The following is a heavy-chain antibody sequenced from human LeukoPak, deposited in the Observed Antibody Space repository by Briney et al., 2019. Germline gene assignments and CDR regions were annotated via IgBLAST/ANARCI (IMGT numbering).Heavy chain of an antibody. Sequence: PGRSLRLSCAVSGFTFSSYAMHWVRQAPGKGLEWVAVISYEGSNKYYADYVKGRFTISRDNSKNTLYLQMNSLRAEDTAVYYCARCTMVRRKYYYYYMDVWGKGTTVTISS. CDR2: ISYEGSNK. J-gene: IGHJ6*03. V-gene: IGHV3-30*04. CDR3: ARCTMVRRKYYYYYMDV. D-gene: IGHD3-10*01. CDR1: GFTFSSYA.